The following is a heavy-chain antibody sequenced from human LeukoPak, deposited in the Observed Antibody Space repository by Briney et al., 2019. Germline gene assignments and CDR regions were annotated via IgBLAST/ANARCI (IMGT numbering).Heavy chain of an antibody. J-gene: IGHJ6*02. CDR2: IKQDGSEK. CDR1: GFTFSSYA. CDR3: ASDRVFYGLDV. Sequence: HPGGSLRLSCAVSGFTFSSYAMSWVRQAPGKGLEWVANIKQDGSEKYYVDSVKGRFTISRDNAKNTLYLQMNSLRPEDTAIYYCASDRVFYGLDVWGQGTTVTVSS. V-gene: IGHV3-7*01.